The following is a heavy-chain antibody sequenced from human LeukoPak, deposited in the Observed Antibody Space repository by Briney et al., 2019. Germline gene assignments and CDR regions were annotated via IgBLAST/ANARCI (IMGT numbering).Heavy chain of an antibody. CDR2: ISDSGGST. J-gene: IGHJ4*02. CDR1: GFIFSSYD. D-gene: IGHD5-18*01. CDR3: AKILRTYNYGGVNY. V-gene: IGHV3-23*01. Sequence: GGSLRLSCAASGFIFSSYDKSWVRQAPGKGLEWVTTISDSGGSTYYADSLQGRFTISRDNSKNTLFLQMNSLRAEDTAVYYCAKILRTYNYGGVNYWGQGELVTVSS.